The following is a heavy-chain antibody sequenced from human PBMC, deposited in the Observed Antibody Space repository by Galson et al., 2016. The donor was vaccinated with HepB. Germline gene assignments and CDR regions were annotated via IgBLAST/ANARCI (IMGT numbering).Heavy chain of an antibody. V-gene: IGHV3-23*01. CDR1: GFTFSSYA. CDR2: ISSSGEHI. D-gene: IGHD1-26*01. Sequence: LRLSCAASGFTFSSYAMSWVRQSPGEGPEWVSSISSSGEHISYADSVKGRFTISRDNSKNTVSLLMSSLRADDTAIYYCAKVGFSDLDYWGQGTLVTVSS. CDR3: AKVGFSDLDY. J-gene: IGHJ4*02.